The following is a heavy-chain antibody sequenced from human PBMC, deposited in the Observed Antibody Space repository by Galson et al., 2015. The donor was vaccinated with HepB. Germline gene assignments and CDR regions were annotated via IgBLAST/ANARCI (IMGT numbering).Heavy chain of an antibody. Sequence: SLRLSCAASGFTFSNYGIHWVRQSPGKGLEWVAGVSFDGRNTYYADSVKGRFIISRDSSKKTVYLQMNSLRSKDTAVYYCTRAAAGRTATTTLAWGQGLLVTVSS. V-gene: IGHV3-30*03. D-gene: IGHD4-17*01. CDR1: GFTFSNYG. CDR2: VSFDGRNT. CDR3: TRAAAGRTATTTLA. J-gene: IGHJ5*02.